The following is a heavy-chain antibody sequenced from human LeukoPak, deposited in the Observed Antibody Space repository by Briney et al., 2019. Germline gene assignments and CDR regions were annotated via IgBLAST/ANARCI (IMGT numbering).Heavy chain of an antibody. CDR2: IGSSGSTI. CDR3: ARYYYDSSGYYYFDY. V-gene: IGHV3-48*03. Sequence: GSLRLSCEASGFTFSTYEMNWVRQTPGKGLEWASCIGSSGSTIYYADSVKGRFTISRDNGKNSLYLQMNSLRAEDTAVYYCARYYYDSSGYYYFDYWGQGTLVTVSS. J-gene: IGHJ4*02. CDR1: GFTFSTYE. D-gene: IGHD3-22*01.